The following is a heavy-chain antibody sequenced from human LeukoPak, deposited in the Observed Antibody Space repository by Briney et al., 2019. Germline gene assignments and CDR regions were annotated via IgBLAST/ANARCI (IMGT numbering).Heavy chain of an antibody. CDR1: GFTFSSYS. CDR3: AKDLWPYYDSSGYAY. CDR2: ISVSDDTT. Sequence: GGSLRLSCAASGFTFSSYSMSWVRQAPGKGLEWVSMISVSDDTTYYADSVKGRFTISRDNSENTLYLQMNNLRAEDTAVYYCAKDLWPYYDSSGYAYWGQGALVTVSS. V-gene: IGHV3-23*01. J-gene: IGHJ4*02. D-gene: IGHD3-22*01.